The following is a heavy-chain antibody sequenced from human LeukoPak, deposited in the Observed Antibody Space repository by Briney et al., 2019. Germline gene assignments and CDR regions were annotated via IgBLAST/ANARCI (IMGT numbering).Heavy chain of an antibody. CDR2: IRSDGSNK. V-gene: IGHV3-30*02. CDR1: GFSFSSYG. J-gene: IGHJ4*02. Sequence: GGSLRLSCAGSGFSFSSYGMHWVRQAPGRGLEWMAFIRSDGSNKYYADSVKGRYTISRDNSKNTLHLQMNSLTAEDTAMYYCAKATGTLGNWGQGTLVTVSS. CDR3: AKATGTLGN. D-gene: IGHD1-1*01.